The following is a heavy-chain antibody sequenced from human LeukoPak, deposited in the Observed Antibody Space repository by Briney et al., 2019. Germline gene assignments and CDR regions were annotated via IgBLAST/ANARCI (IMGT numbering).Heavy chain of an antibody. D-gene: IGHD6-13*01. Sequence: AGGSLRLSCAASGFTFSSYWMHWVRQAPGKGLVWVSRINGDGSSTYDADFVKGRFTISRDNAKNTVYLQMNSLRAEDTAVHYCATDSYSSSWYWSFDLWGRGALVTVSS. CDR2: INGDGSST. V-gene: IGHV3-74*01. J-gene: IGHJ2*01. CDR1: GFTFSSYW. CDR3: ATDSYSSSWYWSFDL.